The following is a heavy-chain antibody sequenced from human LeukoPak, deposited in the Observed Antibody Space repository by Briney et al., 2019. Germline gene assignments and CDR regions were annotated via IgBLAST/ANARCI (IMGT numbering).Heavy chain of an antibody. CDR1: GFTVSSYS. V-gene: IGHV3-48*02. CDR3: ARGTLFDY. Sequence: GGSLRLSCAASGFTVSSYSMNWVRQAPGKGREGGSYISSSSSTIYYADSGKGRFTISRDNAKNSLYLQMNSLRDEDTAVYYCARGTLFDYWGQGTLVTVSS. CDR2: ISSSSSTI. J-gene: IGHJ4*02.